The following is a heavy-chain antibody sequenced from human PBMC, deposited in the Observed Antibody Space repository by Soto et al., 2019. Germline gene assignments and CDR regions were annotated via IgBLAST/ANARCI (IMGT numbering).Heavy chain of an antibody. CDR1: GFTFDDYT. J-gene: IGHJ4*02. CDR2: ISWDGGST. Sequence: EVQLVESGGVVVQPGGSLRLSYAASGFTFDDYTMHWVRQAPGKGLEWVSLISWDGGSTYYADSVKGRVTISRDNSKNSLYLQMNSLRTEDTALYYCAKDMGGYDHYFDYWGQGTLVTVSS. CDR3: AKDMGGYDHYFDY. D-gene: IGHD5-12*01. V-gene: IGHV3-43*01.